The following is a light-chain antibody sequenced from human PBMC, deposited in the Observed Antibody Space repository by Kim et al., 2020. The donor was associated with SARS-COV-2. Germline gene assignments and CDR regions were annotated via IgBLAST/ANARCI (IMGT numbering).Light chain of an antibody. CDR3: QQYNNWPPLT. CDR1: QSVSSN. V-gene: IGKV3-15*01. CDR2: GAS. J-gene: IGKJ4*01. Sequence: EIVMTQSPATLSVSPGERATVSCRASQSVSSNVAWYQQRPGQAPRLLIYGASTRATGIPVRFSGSGSGTEFTLTISGLQSEDFAVYYCQQYNNWPPLTFGGGTKLEI.